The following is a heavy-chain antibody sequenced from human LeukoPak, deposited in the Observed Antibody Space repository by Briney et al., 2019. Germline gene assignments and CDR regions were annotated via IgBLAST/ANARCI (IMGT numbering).Heavy chain of an antibody. J-gene: IGHJ3*02. V-gene: IGHV1-18*01. D-gene: IGHD3-3*01. CDR3: ARVGYDFWSGSLFDAFDI. Sequence: GASVKVSCKASGYTFTSYGISWVRQAPGQGFEWMGWISAYNGNTNYAQKLQGRVTMTTDTSTSTAYMELRSLRSDDTAVYYCARVGYDFWSGSLFDAFDIWGQGTMVTVSS. CDR1: GYTFTSYG. CDR2: ISAYNGNT.